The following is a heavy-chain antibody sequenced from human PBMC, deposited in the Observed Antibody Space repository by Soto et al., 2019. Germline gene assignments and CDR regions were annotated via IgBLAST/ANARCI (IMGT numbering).Heavy chain of an antibody. CDR2: IFYSGST. CDR3: AGHYSDSGGYYSRPYYFDY. Sequence: SETLSLTCTVSGASISSSYWSWVRQPPGKGLEWIAYIFYSGSTNYNPSLKSRVTISVDTSKNQFSLKLSSVTAADTAVYFCAGHYSDSGGYYSRPYYFDYWGQGTLVTVS. J-gene: IGHJ4*02. V-gene: IGHV4-59*01. CDR1: GASISSSY. D-gene: IGHD3-22*01.